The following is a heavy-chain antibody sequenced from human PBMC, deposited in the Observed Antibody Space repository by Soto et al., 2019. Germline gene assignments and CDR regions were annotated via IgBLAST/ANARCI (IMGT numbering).Heavy chain of an antibody. CDR1: GFTFNVYG. J-gene: IGHJ6*02. CDR2: LIPIYDEP. Sequence: QVQLVQSGAEVKNPGSSVRVSCKTSGFTFNVYGIHWVRQAPGQGLEWMGGLIPIYDEPNYAQKFQGRVTMTADKSTATVDLELNSLRAEDTAVYFCARVRDPHLDHYGLDVWGQGTTVTVSS. V-gene: IGHV1-69*06. CDR3: ARVRDPHLDHYGLDV.